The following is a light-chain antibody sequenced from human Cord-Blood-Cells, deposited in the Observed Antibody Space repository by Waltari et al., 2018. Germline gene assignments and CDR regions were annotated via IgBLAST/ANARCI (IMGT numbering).Light chain of an antibody. Sequence: DIQMPQSPSSLSASVRDRVTITCRASQSISSYLNWYQQKPGKAPKLLIYAASSLQSGVPSRFSGSGSGTDFTLAISSLQPEDFATYYCQQSYSTPLTFGPGTKVDIK. CDR1: QSISSY. J-gene: IGKJ3*01. CDR2: AAS. V-gene: IGKV1-39*01. CDR3: QQSYSTPLT.